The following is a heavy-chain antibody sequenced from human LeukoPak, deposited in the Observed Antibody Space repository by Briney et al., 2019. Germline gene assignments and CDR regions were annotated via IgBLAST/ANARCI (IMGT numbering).Heavy chain of an antibody. Sequence: SETLSLTCAVSGGSLSSSNWWSWVRQPPGKGLEWIGEIYHSGSTNYNPSLKSRVTISVDKSKNQFSLKLSSVTAADTAVYYCARDRDYGGNSMLDYWGQGTLVTVSS. CDR1: GGSLSSSNW. J-gene: IGHJ4*02. CDR2: IYHSGST. CDR3: ARDRDYGGNSMLDY. D-gene: IGHD4-23*01. V-gene: IGHV4-4*02.